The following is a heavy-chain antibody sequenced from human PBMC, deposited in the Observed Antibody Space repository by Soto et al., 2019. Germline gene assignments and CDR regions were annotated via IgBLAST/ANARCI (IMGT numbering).Heavy chain of an antibody. CDR3: ASDSTYYYGSGPYYYYGMDV. CDR2: INPNSGGT. CDR1: GYTFTGYY. D-gene: IGHD3-10*01. Sequence: ASVKVSCKASGYTFTGYYMHWVRQAPGQGLEWMGWINPNSGGTNYAQKFQGRVTMTRDTSISTAYMGLSRLRSDDTAVYYCASDSTYYYGSGPYYYYGMDVWGQGTTVTVSS. J-gene: IGHJ6*02. V-gene: IGHV1-2*02.